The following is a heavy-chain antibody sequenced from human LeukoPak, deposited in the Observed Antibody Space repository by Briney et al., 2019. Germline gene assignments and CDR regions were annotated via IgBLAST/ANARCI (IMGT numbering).Heavy chain of an antibody. V-gene: IGHV3-9*03. CDR1: GFTFSSYG. CDR2: ISWNSGSI. D-gene: IGHD6-19*01. Sequence: GGSLRLSCAASGFTFSSYGMHWVRQAPGKGLEWVSGISWNSGSIGYADSVKGRFTISRDNAKNSLYLQMNSLRAEDMALYYCAKEIWGGYSSGWYEHWGQGTLVTVSS. CDR3: AKEIWGGYSSGWYEH. J-gene: IGHJ5*02.